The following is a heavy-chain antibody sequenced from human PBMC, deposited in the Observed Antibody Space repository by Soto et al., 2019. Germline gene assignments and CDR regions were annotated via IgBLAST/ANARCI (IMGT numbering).Heavy chain of an antibody. CDR2: INAYNGNT. CDR1: GYSFTRYG. V-gene: IGHV1-18*01. D-gene: IGHD3-16*01. J-gene: IGHJ6*02. Sequence: GASVKVSCKASGYSFTRYGIGWARQAPGQGLEWMGWINAYNGNTNYAQNLQGRLTLTTDTSTTTAYMELRSPRSNDTAIYYCAMVDVYVTPSPQDVWGQGTTVTVSS. CDR3: AMVDVYVTPSPQDV.